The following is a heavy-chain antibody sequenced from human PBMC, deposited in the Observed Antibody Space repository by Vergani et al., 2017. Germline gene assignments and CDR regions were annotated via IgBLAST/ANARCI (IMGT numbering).Heavy chain of an antibody. J-gene: IGHJ4*02. CDR2: INPSGGHT. CDR3: ARGDYGILTGYRY. D-gene: IGHD3-9*01. CDR1: VYTFSNYY. V-gene: IGHV1-46*03. Sequence: QVQVVQSGAEVKKSGASVKVSCKTSVYTFSNYYMHWVRQAPGQGLEWMGIINPSGGHTNYAQKFQGRVTMTRDTSTSTVYMELSSLRSEDTAIYYCARGDYGILTGYRYWGQGTLVTV.